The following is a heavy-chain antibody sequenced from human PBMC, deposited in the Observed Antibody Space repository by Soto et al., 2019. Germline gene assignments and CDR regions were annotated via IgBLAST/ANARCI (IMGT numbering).Heavy chain of an antibody. D-gene: IGHD2-15*01. Sequence: SVKVSSKASGGTFSSYAISPVRQAPGQGLEWMGGIIPIFGTANYAQKFQGRVTITADESTSTAYMELSSLRSEDTAVYYCARKRRHGKHVLFPYDYRGQGILGTLSS. CDR3: ARKRRHGKHVLFPYDY. CDR2: IIPIFGTA. V-gene: IGHV1-69*13. J-gene: IGHJ4*02. CDR1: GGTFSSYA.